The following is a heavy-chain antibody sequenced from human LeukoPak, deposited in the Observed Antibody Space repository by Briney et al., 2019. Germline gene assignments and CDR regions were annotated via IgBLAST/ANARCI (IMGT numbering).Heavy chain of an antibody. V-gene: IGHV1-3*01. CDR2: INAGNGNT. CDR1: GYTFTSYA. D-gene: IGHD3-16*02. J-gene: IGHJ5*02. Sequence: ASVKVSCKASGYTFTSYAMHWVRQAPGQRLEWMGWINAGNGNTKYSQKFQGRVTITRDTSASTAYMELSSLRSEDTAVYYCARDPTYDYVWGSYRPNWFDPWGQGTLVTVSS. CDR3: ARDPTYDYVWGSYRPNWFDP.